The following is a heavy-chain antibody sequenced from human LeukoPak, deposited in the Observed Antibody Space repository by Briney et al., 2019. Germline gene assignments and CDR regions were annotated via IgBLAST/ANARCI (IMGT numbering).Heavy chain of an antibody. CDR1: GGSFSGYY. CDR3: ARGSYYYYYDSSGYEGTGFDY. V-gene: IGHV4-34*01. Sequence: SETLSLTCAVYGGSFSGYYWSWIRQPPGKGLEWIGEINHSGSTNYNPSLKSRVTISVDTSKNQFSLKLSSVTAADTAVYYCARGSYYYYYDSSGYEGTGFDYWGQGTLVTVSS. D-gene: IGHD3-22*01. J-gene: IGHJ4*02. CDR2: INHSGST.